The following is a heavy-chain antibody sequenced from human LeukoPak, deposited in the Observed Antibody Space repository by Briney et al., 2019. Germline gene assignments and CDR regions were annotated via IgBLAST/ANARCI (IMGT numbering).Heavy chain of an antibody. D-gene: IGHD3-22*01. CDR2: IYSGGST. Sequence: GGSLRLSCAASGFTVSSNYMSWVRQAPGKGLEWVSVIYSGGSTYYADSVKGRFTISRDNSKNTLYLQMNSLRVKDTAVYYCATLPYYYDSSGSYYFDYWGQGTLVTVSS. V-gene: IGHV3-66*01. CDR3: ATLPYYYDSSGSYYFDY. J-gene: IGHJ4*02. CDR1: GFTVSSNY.